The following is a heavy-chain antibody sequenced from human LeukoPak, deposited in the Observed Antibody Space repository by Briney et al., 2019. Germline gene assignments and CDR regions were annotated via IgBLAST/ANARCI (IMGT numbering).Heavy chain of an antibody. CDR1: GFTFSSYS. J-gene: IGHJ5*02. Sequence: GGSLRLSCAASGFTFSSYSMNWVRQAPGKGLEWVSSISSSSSHIYYADSVKGRFTISRDNAKNSLYLQMNSLRAEDTAVYYCARVYGPLDPWGQGTLVTVSS. V-gene: IGHV3-21*01. CDR3: ARVYGPLDP. CDR2: ISSSSSHI. D-gene: IGHD2-8*01.